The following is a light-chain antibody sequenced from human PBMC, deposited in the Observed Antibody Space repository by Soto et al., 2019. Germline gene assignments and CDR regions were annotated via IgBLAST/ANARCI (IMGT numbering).Light chain of an antibody. CDR3: QQYNSYSQFT. CDR2: KAS. Sequence: DIQMTQSPSTLSGSVGDRVTITCRASQTISSWLAWYQQKPGKAPKLLIYKASTLKSGVPSRFSGSGSGTEFTLTISCLQPDDVATYHCQQYNSYSQFTFGPGTKVDIK. J-gene: IGKJ3*01. CDR1: QTISSW. V-gene: IGKV1-5*03.